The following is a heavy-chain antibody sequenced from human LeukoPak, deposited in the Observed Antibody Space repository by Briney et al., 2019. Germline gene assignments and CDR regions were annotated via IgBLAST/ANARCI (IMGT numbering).Heavy chain of an antibody. D-gene: IGHD3-10*01. CDR2: IVPRFAAA. CDR1: GVTFSDYP. CDR3: AGGYSSGVMSPYALDV. V-gene: IGHV1-69*06. J-gene: IGHJ6*04. Sequence: SVKVSCKASGVTFSDYPISWVRQAPGQAPEWMGGIVPRFAAADYAQQFQGRVTITADMYTTTAYMELSSLTSDDTAIYYCAGGYSSGVMSPYALDVWGTGTTVVVSS.